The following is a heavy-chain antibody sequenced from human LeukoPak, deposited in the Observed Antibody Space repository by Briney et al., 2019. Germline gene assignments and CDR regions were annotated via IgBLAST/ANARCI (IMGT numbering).Heavy chain of an antibody. CDR2: INPNNGDT. CDR3: ARVRIAVTGSLGY. J-gene: IGHJ4*02. D-gene: IGHD6-19*01. V-gene: IGHV1-2*02. Sequence: GASVEVSCKASGYTFTGYYIHWVRQAPGQGLEWMGWINPNNGDTNYAQKFQGRVTMTGDTSISTAYMELRRLRSDDTAIYYCARVRIAVTGSLGYWGQGTLVTVSS. CDR1: GYTFTGYY.